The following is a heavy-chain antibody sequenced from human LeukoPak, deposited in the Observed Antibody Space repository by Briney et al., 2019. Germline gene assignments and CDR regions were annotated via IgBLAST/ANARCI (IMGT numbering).Heavy chain of an antibody. Sequence: GESLKISCKGSGYSFTSYWIGWVRQMPGKGLEWMGIIYPGDSDTRYSPSFQGQVTISADKSISTAYLQWSSLKASDTAMYYCARNVMSNYDFWSVYTLGFDYWGQGTLVTVSS. J-gene: IGHJ4*02. V-gene: IGHV5-51*01. CDR2: IYPGDSDT. D-gene: IGHD3-3*01. CDR3: ARNVMSNYDFWSVYTLGFDY. CDR1: GYSFTSYW.